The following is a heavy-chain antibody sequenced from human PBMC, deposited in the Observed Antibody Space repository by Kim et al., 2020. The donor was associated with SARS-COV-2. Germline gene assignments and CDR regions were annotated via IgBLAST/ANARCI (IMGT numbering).Heavy chain of an antibody. J-gene: IGHJ6*04. V-gene: IGHV3-21*01. D-gene: IGHD5-12*01. Sequence: GGSLRLSCAASGFTFSSYSMNWVRQAPGKGLEWVSSISSSSSYIYYADSVKGRFTISRDNAKNSLYLQMNSLRAEDTAVYYCARDTPVPLRSLRAPEMDVWGKGTTVTVSS. CDR2: ISSSSSYI. CDR1: GFTFSSYS. CDR3: ARDTPVPLRSLRAPEMDV.